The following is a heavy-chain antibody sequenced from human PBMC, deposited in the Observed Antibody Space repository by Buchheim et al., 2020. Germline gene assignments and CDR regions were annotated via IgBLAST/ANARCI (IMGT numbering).Heavy chain of an antibody. J-gene: IGHJ4*02. Sequence: EVQLLESGGGLVQPGGSLRLSCAASGFTFSSYAMSWVRPAPGKGLAWVSTIITGGGSSHYAASVKGRFTFSRDNSKNTLYLQMNSLRAEDTAVYYCVKCGDSCKESVDYWGQGTL. CDR1: GFTFSSYA. CDR2: IITGGGSS. D-gene: IGHD2-15*01. V-gene: IGHV3-23*01. CDR3: VKCGDSCKESVDY.